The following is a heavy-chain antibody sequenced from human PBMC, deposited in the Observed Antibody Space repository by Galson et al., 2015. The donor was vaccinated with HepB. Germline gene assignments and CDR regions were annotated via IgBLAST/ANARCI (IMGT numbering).Heavy chain of an antibody. CDR2: ISGSGGST. CDR3: ANDYYGSGRTFDY. V-gene: IGHV3-23*01. D-gene: IGHD3-10*01. J-gene: IGHJ4*02. CDR1: GFTFSSYA. Sequence: SLRLSCAASGFTFSSYAMSWVRQAPGKGLEWVSAISGSGGSTYYTDSVRGRFTISRDNSKNTLYLEMNSLRAEDTAVYYCANDYYGSGRTFDYWGQGTLVTVSS.